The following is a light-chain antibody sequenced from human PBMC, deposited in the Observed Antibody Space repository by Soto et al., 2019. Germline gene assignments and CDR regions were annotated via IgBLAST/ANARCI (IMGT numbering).Light chain of an antibody. Sequence: EILLTQSPGTLSLSPGERATLSCMASQSVSSSYLSLYQQKPGQAPRLLIYFASSRATGIPDRFSGSGSGTDFTLTISRLEPEDFAVYSCQQYHXLWTFGQGTKV. CDR1: QSVSSSY. J-gene: IGKJ1*01. CDR2: FAS. V-gene: IGKV3-20*01. CDR3: QQYHXLWT.